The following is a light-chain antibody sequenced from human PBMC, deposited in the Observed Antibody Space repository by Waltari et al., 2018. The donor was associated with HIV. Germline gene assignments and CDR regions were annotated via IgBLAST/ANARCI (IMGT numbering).Light chain of an antibody. CDR2: MLS. CDR1: VVDSGPEIY. V-gene: IGLV2-14*01. Sequence: QSALAQPASVSGSPGQSITISCAGAVVDSGPEIYVSWYQQHPGRAPRFIIYMLSRRPSGVSDRFSGSSSGMSATLTISGLQSDDEAHYYCSSYSTITSLYVFGTGTRVTVL. CDR3: SSYSTITSLYV. J-gene: IGLJ1*01.